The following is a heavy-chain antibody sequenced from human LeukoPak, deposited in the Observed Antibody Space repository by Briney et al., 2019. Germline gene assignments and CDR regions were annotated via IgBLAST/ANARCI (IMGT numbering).Heavy chain of an antibody. D-gene: IGHD5-18*01. CDR2: IYYSGST. V-gene: IGHV4-39*07. Sequence: SETLSLTCTVSGGSISSSSYYWGWIRQPPGKGLEWIGSIYYSGSTYYNPSLKSRVTISVDTSKNQFSLKLSSVTAADTAVYCCARDLIAMVFSHFDYWGQGTLVTVSS. CDR3: ARDLIAMVFSHFDY. CDR1: GGSISSSSYY. J-gene: IGHJ4*02.